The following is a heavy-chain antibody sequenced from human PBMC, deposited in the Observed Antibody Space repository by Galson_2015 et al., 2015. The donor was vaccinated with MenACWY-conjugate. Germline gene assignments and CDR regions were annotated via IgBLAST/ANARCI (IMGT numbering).Heavy chain of an antibody. V-gene: IGHV2-70*11. CDR3: ARLKRFTGYFYYYYIDV. CDR2: IDWDNNK. Sequence: PALVKPTQTLTLTCNFSGFSLSTGGMCVTWIRQPPGKALEWLARIDWDNNKYYSTSLKTRLTISMDTAKNQVDLTMTNMDPVDTATYYCARLKRFTGYFYYYYIDVWGKGTAVTVSS. CDR1: GFSLSTGGMC. J-gene: IGHJ6*03. D-gene: IGHD2-8*02.